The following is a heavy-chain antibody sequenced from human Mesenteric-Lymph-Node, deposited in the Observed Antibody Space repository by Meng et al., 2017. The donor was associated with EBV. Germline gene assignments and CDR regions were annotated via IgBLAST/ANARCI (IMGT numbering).Heavy chain of an antibody. Sequence: QITLKESGPTLVKPTETLTLTCTSSGFSLRASGVSVGWFRQPPGKALECLTLIYWDDDRRYSPSLKSRLTITKDTSKNQVVLTMTNMDPVDTATYYCAHGTFYYGSGTYFGKTDCDYWGQGTLVTVSA. J-gene: IGHJ4*02. CDR2: IYWDDDR. CDR1: GFSLRASGVS. D-gene: IGHD3-10*01. CDR3: AHGTFYYGSGTYFGKTDCDY. V-gene: IGHV2-5*02.